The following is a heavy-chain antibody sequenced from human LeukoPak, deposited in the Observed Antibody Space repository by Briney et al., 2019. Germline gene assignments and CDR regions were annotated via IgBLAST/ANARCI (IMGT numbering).Heavy chain of an antibody. J-gene: IGHJ1*01. CDR2: ITPMFGTA. CDR1: GYTFTSYG. V-gene: IGHV1-69*13. Sequence: SVKVSCKASGYTFTSYGISWVRQAPGQGLEWMGGITPMFGTAKYAQKFQGRVTITADESTSTAYMELSSLRSEDTAVYYCARDSSEFRSLIFHWGQGTLVTVSS. CDR3: ARDSSEFRSLIFH. D-gene: IGHD3-9*01.